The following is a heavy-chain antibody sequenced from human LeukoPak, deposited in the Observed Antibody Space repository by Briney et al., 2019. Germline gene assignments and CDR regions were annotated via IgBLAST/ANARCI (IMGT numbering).Heavy chain of an antibody. Sequence: GGSLRLSCTASGLPFSSYWMSWVRQAPGKGPEWVANIKQDGSEQNYVDSVKGRFTISRDNAKNSLYLQMNSLRAEDTAVYYCARWDTVTTSQYWGQGTLVTVSS. V-gene: IGHV3-7*03. J-gene: IGHJ4*02. CDR1: GLPFSSYW. CDR2: IKQDGSEQ. CDR3: ARWDTVTTSQY. D-gene: IGHD4-17*01.